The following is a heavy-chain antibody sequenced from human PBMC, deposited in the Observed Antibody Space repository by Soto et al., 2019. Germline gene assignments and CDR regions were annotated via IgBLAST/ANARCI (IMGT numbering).Heavy chain of an antibody. CDR3: ARGELLWFGELLR. V-gene: IGHV1-8*01. CDR2: MNPNSGDT. CDR1: GYTFTSYE. D-gene: IGHD3-10*01. Sequence: QVQLVQSGAEVKKPGASVKVSCKASGYTFTSYEINWVRQATGQGLEWMGWMNPNSGDTGYAQKCQGRVTMTRNISISTAYLELSSLRSEDTAVYYCARGELLWFGELLRWGQGTLVTVSS. J-gene: IGHJ4*02.